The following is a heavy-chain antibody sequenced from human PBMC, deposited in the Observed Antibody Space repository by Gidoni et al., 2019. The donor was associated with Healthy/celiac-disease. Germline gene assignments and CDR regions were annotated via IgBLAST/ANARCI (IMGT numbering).Heavy chain of an antibody. CDR2: IYYSGST. CDR3: ARVSGATMIVVVIPDGDAFDI. V-gene: IGHV4-30-4*01. Sequence: QVQLQESGPGLVKPSQTLSPTCTVSGGSISSGDYYWRWIRQPPGKGLEWFGYIYYSGSTYYNPSLKSRVTISVDTSKNQFSLKLSSVTAADTAVYYCARVSGATMIVVVIPDGDAFDIWGQGTMVTVSS. J-gene: IGHJ3*02. D-gene: IGHD3-22*01. CDR1: GGSISSGDYY.